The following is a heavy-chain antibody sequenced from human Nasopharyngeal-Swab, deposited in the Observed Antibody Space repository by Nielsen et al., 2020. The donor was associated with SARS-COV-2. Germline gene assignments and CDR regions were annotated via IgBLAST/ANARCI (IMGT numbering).Heavy chain of an antibody. CDR1: EFIFSSYG. CDR2: ISYDGINK. V-gene: IGHV3-30*18. D-gene: IGHD3-3*01. J-gene: IGHJ6*02. Sequence: GESLKISCAASEFIFSSYGMHWVRQAPGTGLELVAVISYDGINKYNADSVKGRFTISRDNSKDTLYLQMNSLRAEDTAVYYCAKEGPGMFGVVGLDVWGQGTTVTVSS. CDR3: AKEGPGMFGVVGLDV.